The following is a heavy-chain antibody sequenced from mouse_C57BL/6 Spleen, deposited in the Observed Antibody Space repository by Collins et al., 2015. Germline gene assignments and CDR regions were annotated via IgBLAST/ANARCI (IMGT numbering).Heavy chain of an antibody. CDR1: GFTFSDYY. CDR2: ISDGGSYT. J-gene: IGHJ4*01. Sequence: EVQLVESGGGLVKPGGSLKLSCAASGFTFSDYYMYWVRQTPEKRLEWVATISDGGSYTYYPDSVKGRFTISRDNAKNNLYLQMSSLKSEDTAMYYCAREVYRSYYAMDYWGQGTSVTVSS. D-gene: IGHD2-14*01. CDR3: AREVYRSYYAMDY. V-gene: IGHV5-4*02.